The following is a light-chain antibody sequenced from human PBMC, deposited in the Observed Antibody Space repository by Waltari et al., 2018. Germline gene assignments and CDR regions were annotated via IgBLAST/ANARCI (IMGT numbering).Light chain of an antibody. Sequence: EIVLTQSPGTLSLSPGERATLSCRASQSVSSNYLAWYQQKPGQAPRLLFYGASSRATGIPDRFSGSGSGTDFTLTISRLEPEDFAVFYCQQYGSSPYTFGQGTKLEFK. CDR1: QSVSSNY. J-gene: IGKJ2*01. V-gene: IGKV3-20*01. CDR2: GAS. CDR3: QQYGSSPYT.